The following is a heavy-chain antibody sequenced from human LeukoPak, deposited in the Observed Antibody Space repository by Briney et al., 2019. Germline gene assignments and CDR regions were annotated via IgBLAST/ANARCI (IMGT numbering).Heavy chain of an antibody. CDR2: IYYSGST. D-gene: IGHD6-19*01. CDR3: ARMFSAVTGTNVYFDY. J-gene: IGHJ4*02. CDR1: GGSVSSGSYY. Sequence: SETLSLTCTVSGGSVSSGSYYWSWIRQPPGKGLEWIVYIYYSGSTNYNPSLKSRVTISVDTSKNQFSLRLSSVTAADTDVYYCARMFSAVTGTNVYFDYWGQGTMVTVSS. V-gene: IGHV4-61*01.